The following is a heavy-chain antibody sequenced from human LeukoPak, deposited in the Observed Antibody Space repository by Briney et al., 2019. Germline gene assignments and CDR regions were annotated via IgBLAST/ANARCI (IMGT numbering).Heavy chain of an antibody. J-gene: IGHJ3*02. V-gene: IGHV3-7*01. CDR1: GFTFSSYW. D-gene: IGHD6-13*01. Sequence: SGGSLRLSCAASGFTFSSYWMSWVRQAPGKGLEWVANIKQDGSEKYYVDSVKGRFTISRDNAKNSLYLQMNSLRAEDTAVYYCARDKSSSPLDAFDIWGQGTMVTVSS. CDR2: IKQDGSEK. CDR3: ARDKSSSPLDAFDI.